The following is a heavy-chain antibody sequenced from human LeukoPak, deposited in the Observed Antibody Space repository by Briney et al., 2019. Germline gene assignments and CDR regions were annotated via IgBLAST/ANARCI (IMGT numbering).Heavy chain of an antibody. J-gene: IGHJ5*02. V-gene: IGHV1-46*01. Sequence: GASVKLSCKAFGYTFTGYWMHWVRQAPGQGPEWMGVISPSGGSTIYAQKFKGRVTLTRDMSTSTDYLELSSLRSEDTAVYYCARDLSSSWYDIPRNWFDPWGQGTLVTVSS. D-gene: IGHD6-13*01. CDR3: ARDLSSSWYDIPRNWFDP. CDR1: GYTFTGYW. CDR2: ISPSGGST.